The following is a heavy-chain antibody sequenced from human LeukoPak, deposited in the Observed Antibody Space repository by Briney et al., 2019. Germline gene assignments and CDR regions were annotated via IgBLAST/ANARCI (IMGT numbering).Heavy chain of an antibody. Sequence: GGSLRLSCAVSGFTFSSYWMSWVRQAPGQGLEWVANIKQDGSEKYYVDSVKGRFTISRDNAKNSLYLQMNSLRAEDTAVYYCARERGANYYYYGMDVWGQGTTVTVSS. CDR3: ARERGANYYYYGMDV. CDR2: IKQDGSEK. D-gene: IGHD3-10*01. V-gene: IGHV3-7*01. CDR1: GFTFSSYW. J-gene: IGHJ6*02.